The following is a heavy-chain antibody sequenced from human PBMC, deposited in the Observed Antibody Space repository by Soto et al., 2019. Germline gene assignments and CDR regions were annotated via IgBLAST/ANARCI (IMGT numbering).Heavy chain of an antibody. CDR3: ARDSGIAGADDY. D-gene: IGHD6-13*01. J-gene: IGHJ4*02. CDR2: ISGSSGII. CDR1: GFTFRTYS. Sequence: EVQLVESGGGLVQPGGSLRLSCAAAGFTFRTYSMNWVRQAPGKGLEWISYISGSSGIIYYADSVKGGFTLSRDNAKNSLYLQMNSLSDEDTAVYYCARDSGIAGADDYWGQGTLVTVSS. V-gene: IGHV3-48*02.